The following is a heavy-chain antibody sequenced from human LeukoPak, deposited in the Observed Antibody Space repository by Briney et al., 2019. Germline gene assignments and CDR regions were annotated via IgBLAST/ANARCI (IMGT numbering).Heavy chain of an antibody. Sequence: KPSQTLSLTCTVSGGSVSSGGYYWSWIRQPPGKGLEWIGYIYHSGSTYYNPSLKSRVTISVDRSKNQFSLKLSSVTAADTAVYYCARGTPYSGRRAFDYWGQGTLVTVSS. CDR3: ARGTPYSGRRAFDY. CDR1: GGSVSSGGYY. J-gene: IGHJ4*02. D-gene: IGHD1-26*01. V-gene: IGHV4-30-2*01. CDR2: IYHSGST.